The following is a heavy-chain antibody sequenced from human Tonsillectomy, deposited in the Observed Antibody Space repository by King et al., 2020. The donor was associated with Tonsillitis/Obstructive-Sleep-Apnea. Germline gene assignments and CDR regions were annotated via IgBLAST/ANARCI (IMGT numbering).Heavy chain of an antibody. CDR1: GFPLTSSD. CDR2: IVVGSGNT. Sequence: QLVQSGPEVKKPGTSVKVSCNASGFPLTSSDVECVRQSRGQRLEGIRWIVVGSGNTNYAQKFQERVTITRDMSTSTAYMELSSLRSEDTAVYYCAADLGLTRFDPWGQGTLVTVSS. CDR3: AADLGLTRFDP. V-gene: IGHV1-58*01. J-gene: IGHJ5*02. D-gene: IGHD1-14*01.